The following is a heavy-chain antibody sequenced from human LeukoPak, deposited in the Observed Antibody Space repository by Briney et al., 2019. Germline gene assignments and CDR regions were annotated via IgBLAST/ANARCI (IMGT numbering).Heavy chain of an antibody. CDR1: GGSISSYY. V-gene: IGHV4-59*01. CDR2: IYYSGST. J-gene: IGHJ3*02. CDR3: ARDPGSGSYYLAFDI. Sequence: SETLSLTCTVSGGSISSYYWSWIRQPPGKGLEWIGYIYYSGSTNYNPSLKSRVTISVDTSKNQFSLKLSSVTAADTAVYYCARDPGSGSYYLAFDIWGQGTMATVSS. D-gene: IGHD3-10*01.